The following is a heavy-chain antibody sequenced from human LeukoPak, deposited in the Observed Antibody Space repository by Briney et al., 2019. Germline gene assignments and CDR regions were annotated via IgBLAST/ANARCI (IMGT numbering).Heavy chain of an antibody. Sequence: PSETLSLTCTVSGVSISSYYWSWIRQSAGKGLEWIGRIHTSGSTYYNPSLKSRVTMSVDTSKNQFSLKLSSVTAADTAMYYCAREVADYGGYYYYHYMDVWGKGTTVTFSS. J-gene: IGHJ6*03. V-gene: IGHV4-4*07. D-gene: IGHD4-23*01. CDR2: IHTSGST. CDR3: AREVADYGGYYYYHYMDV. CDR1: GVSISSYY.